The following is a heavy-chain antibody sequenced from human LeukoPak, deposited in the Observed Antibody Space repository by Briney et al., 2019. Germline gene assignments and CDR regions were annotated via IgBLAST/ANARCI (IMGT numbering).Heavy chain of an antibody. CDR2: ISACNGNT. Sequence: ASVKVSCKASGYTFTSYGISLVRQAPGPGLEWMGWISACNGNTNYAQKLQGRVTMTTVTSTSTAYMELRSLRSDQTAVYYCARGSSLDRGALDGPRFYDYYGMDVWGKGTTVTVSS. CDR1: GYTFTSYG. V-gene: IGHV1-18*04. D-gene: IGHD3-10*01. J-gene: IGHJ6*04. CDR3: ARGSSLDRGALDGPRFYDYYGMDV.